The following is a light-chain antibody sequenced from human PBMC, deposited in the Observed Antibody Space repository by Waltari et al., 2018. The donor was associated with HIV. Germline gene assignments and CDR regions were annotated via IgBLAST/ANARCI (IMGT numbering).Light chain of an antibody. CDR3: CSYAGSSIMV. CDR2: EGS. Sequence: QSALTQPASVSGSPGQSITISCTGTSSDVGSYSLFSWYQQHPGKAPKRMSEEGSERPSGVFNRFSGSKSGNTASLTISGLQAEDEADYNCCSYAGSSIMVFGGGTKLTVL. CDR1: SSDVGSYSL. V-gene: IGLV2-23*01. J-gene: IGLJ2*01.